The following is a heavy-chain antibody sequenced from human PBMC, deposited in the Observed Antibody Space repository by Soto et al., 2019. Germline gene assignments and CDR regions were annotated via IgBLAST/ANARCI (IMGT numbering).Heavy chain of an antibody. Sequence: QVQLVESGGGVVQPGRSLRLSCAASGFTFSSYAMHWVRQAPGKGLEWVAVISYDGSNKYYADSVKGRFTICRDNSKNTLYLQMNSLRAEDTAVYYCARFSGESGWYDGGYWGQGTLVTVSS. CDR2: ISYDGSNK. J-gene: IGHJ4*02. CDR3: ARFSGESGWYDGGY. D-gene: IGHD6-19*01. V-gene: IGHV3-30-3*01. CDR1: GFTFSSYA.